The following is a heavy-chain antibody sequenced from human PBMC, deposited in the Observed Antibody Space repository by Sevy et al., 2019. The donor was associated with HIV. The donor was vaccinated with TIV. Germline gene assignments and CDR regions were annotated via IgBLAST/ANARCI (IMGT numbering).Heavy chain of an antibody. CDR1: GYNFGNHW. J-gene: IGHJ3*02. Sequence: GESLKISCKDSGYNFGNHWIGWVRQMPGKGLEWMGIVYPGDSDTRYSPSSQGQVTISVDKSTTTAYLQWNSLKASDTAMYYCARHSGTSTAGPNAFDIWGQGTMVTVSS. CDR3: ARHSGTSTAGPNAFDI. V-gene: IGHV5-51*01. D-gene: IGHD1-1*01. CDR2: VYPGDSDT.